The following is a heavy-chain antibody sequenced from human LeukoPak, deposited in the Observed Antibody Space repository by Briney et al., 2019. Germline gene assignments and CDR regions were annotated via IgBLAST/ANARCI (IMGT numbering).Heavy chain of an antibody. D-gene: IGHD4-17*01. V-gene: IGHV3-23*01. CDR3: ARDYGDYTKGWNLRDF. CDR2: ISGSGGST. CDR1: GFTFSSYA. J-gene: IGHJ4*02. Sequence: GGSLRLSCAASGFTFSSYAMSWVRQAPGKGLEWVSAISGSGGSTYYADPVKGRFTISRDNSKNMMNLQMNSLRAEDTAVYYCARDYGDYTKGWNLRDFWGQGTLVTVSS.